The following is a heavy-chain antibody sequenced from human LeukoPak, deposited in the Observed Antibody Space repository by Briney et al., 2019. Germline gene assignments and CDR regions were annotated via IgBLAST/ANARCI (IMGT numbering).Heavy chain of an antibody. J-gene: IGHJ5*02. D-gene: IGHD3-3*01. CDR1: GLTVSSNY. V-gene: IGHV3-66*01. CDR3: ARDKSDFPFDA. Sequence: PGGSLRLSCAASGLTVSSNYMSWVRQAPGKGLEWVSIIYRGGSTSYADSVKGRLTISRDISKNTVFLQMNSLRADDTAVYYCARDKSDFPFDAWGQGTLVTVSS. CDR2: IYRGGST.